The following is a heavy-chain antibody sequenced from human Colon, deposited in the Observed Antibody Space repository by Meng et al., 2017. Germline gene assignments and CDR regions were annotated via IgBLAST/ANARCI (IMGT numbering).Heavy chain of an antibody. V-gene: IGHV3-74*03. J-gene: IGHJ5*02. CDR1: GFPFSNYW. Sequence: GGSLRLSCAASGFPFSNYWMNWVRQVPGKGLVWVARINGDGSSTSYADSVKGRFSISRDNTKNTLYLQMNSLRPEDTGVYYRASLSPPVTERWIDPWGQGTLVTVSS. CDR3: ASLSPPVTERWIDP. D-gene: IGHD4-17*01. CDR2: INGDGSST.